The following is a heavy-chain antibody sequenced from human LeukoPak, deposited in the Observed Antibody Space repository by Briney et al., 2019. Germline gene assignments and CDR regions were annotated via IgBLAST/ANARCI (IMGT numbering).Heavy chain of an antibody. J-gene: IGHJ4*01. CDR3: FRSFDY. Sequence: GGSLRLSCAASGFTFSSYAMHWVRQAPGKGLEWVAVISYDGSNKYYADSVKGRFSISRDNSKNTLYLQMSSLRTDDAALYYCFRSFDYWGQGTLVTVSS. CDR2: ISYDGSNK. V-gene: IGHV3-30-3*01. CDR1: GFTFSSYA.